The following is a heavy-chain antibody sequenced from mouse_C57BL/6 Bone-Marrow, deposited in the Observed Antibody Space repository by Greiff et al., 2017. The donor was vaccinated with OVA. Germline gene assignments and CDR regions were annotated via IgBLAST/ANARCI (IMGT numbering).Heavy chain of an antibody. CDR3: TQAHATKDYSIDY. Sequence: QVQLQQSGAELARPGASVKLSCKASGYTFTSYGIRWVKQRTGQGLEWIGEIYPCGGNTYYNEKFKGKATLTVDKSSSTAYMELRSLTSEDSAVYFCTQAHATKDYSIDYWGQGTTLTVSS. V-gene: IGHV1-81*01. CDR1: GYTFTSYG. J-gene: IGHJ2*01. CDR2: IYPCGGNT. D-gene: IGHD1-1*02.